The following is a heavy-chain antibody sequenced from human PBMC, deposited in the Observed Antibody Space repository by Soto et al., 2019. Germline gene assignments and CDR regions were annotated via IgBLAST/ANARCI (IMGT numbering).Heavy chain of an antibody. J-gene: IGHJ6*02. CDR1: GFTFSSYA. Sequence: EVQLLESGGGLVQPGGSLRLSCAASGFTFSSYAMTWVRQAPGKGLEWVSSISGSGDSAYYADSVKGRFTISRDNSKNTLYMQMRRLRAEDTALYYCAKEGYFGYYYGLDVWGQGTTVTVSS. V-gene: IGHV3-23*01. D-gene: IGHD3-9*01. CDR2: ISGSGDSA. CDR3: AKEGYFGYYYGLDV.